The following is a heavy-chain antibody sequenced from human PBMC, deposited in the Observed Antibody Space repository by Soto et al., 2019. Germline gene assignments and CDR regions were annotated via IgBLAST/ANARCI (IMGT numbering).Heavy chain of an antibody. CDR2: IIPILGIA. J-gene: IGHJ5*02. CDR1: GGTFSSYT. D-gene: IGHD3-3*01. Sequence: QVQLVQSGAEVKKPGSSVKVSCKASGGTFSSYTISWVRQAPGQGLEWMGRIIPILGIANYAQKFQGRVTITADKSTSTAYMELSSLRSEDTAVYYCARDVGGDYDFWSGYRNNWFDPWGQGTLVTVSS. CDR3: ARDVGGDYDFWSGYRNNWFDP. V-gene: IGHV1-69*08.